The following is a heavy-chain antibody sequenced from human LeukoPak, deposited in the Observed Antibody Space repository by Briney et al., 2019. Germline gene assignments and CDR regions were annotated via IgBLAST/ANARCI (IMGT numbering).Heavy chain of an antibody. D-gene: IGHD2-8*01. CDR3: ASQNGGIDY. CDR2: IKKDGSEK. J-gene: IGHJ4*02. V-gene: IGHV3-7*03. Sequence: GGSLRLSCAASGFTFSSYWMSWVREAPGKGLEWVANIKKDGSEKYYVDSVKARFTISRDNAKNPLYLQMNSLRAEDTAVYYFASQNGGIDYWGQGTLVTVSS. CDR1: GFTFSSYW.